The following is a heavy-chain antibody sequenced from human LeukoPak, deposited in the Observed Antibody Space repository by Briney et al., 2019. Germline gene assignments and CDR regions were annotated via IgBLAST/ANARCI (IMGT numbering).Heavy chain of an antibody. CDR1: GGSFSGYY. V-gene: IGHV4-34*01. D-gene: IGHD3-22*01. J-gene: IGHJ6*02. Sequence: SETLSLTCAVYGGSFSGYYWSWIRQPPGKGLEWIGEINHSGSTNYNPSLKSRVTISVDTSKNQFSLKLSSVTAADTAVYYCARGTKTPESRYYYDSSGHLGNGMDVWGQGTTVTVSS. CDR2: INHSGST. CDR3: ARGTKTPESRYYYDSSGHLGNGMDV.